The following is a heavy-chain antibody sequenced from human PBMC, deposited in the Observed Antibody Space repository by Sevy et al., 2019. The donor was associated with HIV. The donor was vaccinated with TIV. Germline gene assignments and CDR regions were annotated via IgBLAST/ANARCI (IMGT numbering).Heavy chain of an antibody. Sequence: SETLSLTCTVSGGSISSSSYYWGWIRQPPGKGLAWIGSIYYSGSTYYNPSLQSRVTISVDTSKNQFSLKLSSVTAADTAVYYCARQVIAPLDIVATITYYYYGMDVWGQGTTVTVSS. CDR1: GGSISSSSYY. V-gene: IGHV4-39*01. J-gene: IGHJ6*02. D-gene: IGHD5-12*01. CDR2: IYYSGST. CDR3: ARQVIAPLDIVATITYYYYGMDV.